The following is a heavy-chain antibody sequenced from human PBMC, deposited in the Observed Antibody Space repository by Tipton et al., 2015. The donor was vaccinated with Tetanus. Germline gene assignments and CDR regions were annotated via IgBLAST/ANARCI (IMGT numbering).Heavy chain of an antibody. CDR2: IKSKTDGGTT. CDR3: TTDRLSAAGTEYFQH. CDR1: GFTFSNAW. V-gene: IGHV3-15*01. J-gene: IGHJ1*01. D-gene: IGHD6-13*01. Sequence: SLRLSCAASGFTFSNAWMSWVRQAPGKGLEWVGRIKSKTDGGTTDYAAPVKGRFTISRDDPKNTLYLQMNSLNTEDTAVFYCTTDRLSAAGTEYFQHWGQGTLVTVSS.